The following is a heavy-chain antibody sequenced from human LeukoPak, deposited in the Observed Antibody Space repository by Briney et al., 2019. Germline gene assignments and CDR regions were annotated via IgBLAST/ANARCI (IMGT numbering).Heavy chain of an antibody. J-gene: IGHJ3*02. CDR2: IIPIFGTA. CDR3: ARIQWAPAAIDDAFDI. V-gene: IGHV1-69*13. D-gene: IGHD2-2*01. Sequence: SVKVSCKASGGTFSSYAISWVRQAPGQGLELMGGIIPIFGTANYAQRFQGRVTITADESTSTAYMELSSLRSEDTAVYFCARIQWAPAAIDDAFDIWGQGTMLTVSS. CDR1: GGTFSSYA.